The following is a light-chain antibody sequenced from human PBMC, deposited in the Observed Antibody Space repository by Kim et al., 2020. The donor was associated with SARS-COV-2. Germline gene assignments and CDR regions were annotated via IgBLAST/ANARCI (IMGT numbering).Light chain of an antibody. V-gene: IGLV1-44*01. Sequence: GPSVTISCSGSSSNIGSNTVNWYQQRPGTAPKLLIYSNNQRPSGVPDRFSGSKSGTSASLAISGLQSEDEADYYCAAWDDSLNGYVFGTGTKVTVL. CDR1: SSNIGSNT. CDR2: SNN. J-gene: IGLJ1*01. CDR3: AAWDDSLNGYV.